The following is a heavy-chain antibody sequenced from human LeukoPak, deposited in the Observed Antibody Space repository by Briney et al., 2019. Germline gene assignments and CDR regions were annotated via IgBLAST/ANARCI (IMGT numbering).Heavy chain of an antibody. CDR3: ARDLRLSTSGY. CDR2: ISPILGIA. CDR1: GGTFSSYA. Sequence: WASVKVSCKASGGTFSSYAISWVRQAPGQGLEWMGRISPILGIANYAQKFQGRVTITADKSTSTAYMELSSLRSEDTAVYYCARDLRLSTSGYWGQGTLVTVSS. J-gene: IGHJ4*02. V-gene: IGHV1-69*04. D-gene: IGHD3-16*02.